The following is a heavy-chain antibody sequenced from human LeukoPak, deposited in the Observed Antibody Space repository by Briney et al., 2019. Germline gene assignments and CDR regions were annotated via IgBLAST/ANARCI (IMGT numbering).Heavy chain of an antibody. V-gene: IGHV3-21*01. J-gene: IGHJ4*02. D-gene: IGHD3-22*01. Sequence: GGSLRLSCTASGFTFSGYSMNWIRQAPGKGLEWVSSLGTRSTSIYHAGSVKGRFAISRDNAKNSLYLQMNSLRAEDTALYYCAREVSEGFDFWGQGTLVTVSS. CDR1: GFTFSGYS. CDR3: AREVSEGFDF. CDR2: LGTRSTSI.